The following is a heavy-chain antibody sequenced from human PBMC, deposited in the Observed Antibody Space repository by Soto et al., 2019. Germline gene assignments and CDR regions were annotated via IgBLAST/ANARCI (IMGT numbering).Heavy chain of an antibody. J-gene: IGHJ6*02. Sequence: AGGSLRLSCAASGFTFSTYGMQWVRQAPGKGLEWVAVISYDGYLKYYVDAVKGRFTVARDNSKNTLFLEMNSLRVEDTAVYFCAKDFKVSGSHYGTLNYYYGMDVWRQGTTVTVSS. CDR3: AKDFKVSGSHYGTLNYYYGMDV. CDR2: ISYDGYLK. V-gene: IGHV3-30*18. CDR1: GFTFSTYG. D-gene: IGHD3-10*01.